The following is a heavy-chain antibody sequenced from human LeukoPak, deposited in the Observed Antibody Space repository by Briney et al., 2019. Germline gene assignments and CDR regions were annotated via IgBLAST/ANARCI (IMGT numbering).Heavy chain of an antibody. CDR1: GFAFSNYG. D-gene: IGHD1-26*01. CDR3: AKDLGIVGADY. V-gene: IGHV3-23*01. J-gene: IGHJ4*02. CDR2: ITGSGSTT. Sequence: GGSLRLSCAASGFAFSNYGMNWVRQAPGKGLEWVSGITGSGSTTYYADSVKGRFTISRDNSKNTLYLQMNSLRAEDTAVYYCAKDLGIVGADYWGQGTLVTVSS.